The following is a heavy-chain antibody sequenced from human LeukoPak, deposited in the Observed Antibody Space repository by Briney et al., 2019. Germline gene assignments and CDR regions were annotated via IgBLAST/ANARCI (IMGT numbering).Heavy chain of an antibody. Sequence: GRSLRLSCAASGFTFSSYAMHWVRQAPGKGLEWVAVISYDGSNKYYADSVKGRFTISRDNSKNTLYLQMNSLRAEDTAVYYCARDWVEDYVWGSYRYFDYWGQGTLVTVSS. CDR1: GFTFSSYA. CDR3: ARDWVEDYVWGSYRYFDY. V-gene: IGHV3-30-3*01. D-gene: IGHD3-16*02. CDR2: ISYDGSNK. J-gene: IGHJ4*02.